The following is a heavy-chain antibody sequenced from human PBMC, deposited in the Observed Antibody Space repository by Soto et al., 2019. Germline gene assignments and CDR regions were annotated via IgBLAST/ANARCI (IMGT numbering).Heavy chain of an antibody. CDR1: GFTFSSYA. V-gene: IGHV3-64D*06. J-gene: IGHJ4*02. CDR2: ISSNGGST. CDR3: VKDRYVDY. Sequence: GGSLRLSCSVFGFTFSSYAMHWVRQAPGKGLQYVSSISSNGGSTYYADSVKGRFTISRDNSRNTLYLQMSSLRVEDTAVYYCVKDRYVDYWGQGNLVTVSS.